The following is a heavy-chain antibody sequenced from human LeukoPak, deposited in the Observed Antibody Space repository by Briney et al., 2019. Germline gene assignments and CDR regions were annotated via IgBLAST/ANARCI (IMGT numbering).Heavy chain of an antibody. Sequence: PGGSLRLSCAASGFTFSSYSMNWVRQAPGKGLEWVSYISSSSGTIYYADSVKGRFTISRDNAKNSLYLQMSSLRAEDTAVYYCARRRDSGSLQHFDYWGQGTLVTVSS. J-gene: IGHJ4*02. V-gene: IGHV3-48*01. CDR3: ARRRDSGSLQHFDY. CDR1: GFTFSSYS. D-gene: IGHD1-26*01. CDR2: ISSSSGTI.